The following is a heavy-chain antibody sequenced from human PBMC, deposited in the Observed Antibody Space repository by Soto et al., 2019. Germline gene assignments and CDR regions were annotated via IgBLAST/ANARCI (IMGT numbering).Heavy chain of an antibody. J-gene: IGHJ5*02. CDR3: AAWDISNP. CDR2: IKPDGSAK. V-gene: IGHV3-7*01. CDR1: GIKFCKFW. Sequence: GPLRLFRVGLGIKFCKFWKNWVRQTPGKGLEWVANIKPDGSAKAYVDSVKGRFTVSRDNAKNSLYLQMNSLRAEDTAVYFCAAWDISNPWGQGTLVTVSS. D-gene: IGHD2-15*01.